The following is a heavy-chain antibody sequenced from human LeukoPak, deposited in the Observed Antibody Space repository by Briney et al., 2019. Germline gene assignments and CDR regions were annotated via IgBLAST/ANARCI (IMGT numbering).Heavy chain of an antibody. V-gene: IGHV4-34*01. Sequence: SETLSLTCAVYGGSFSGYYWSGIRQPPGKGLEWIGEINHSGSTNYNPSLKSRVTISVDRSKNQFSLKLSSVTAADTAVYYCARSMDYGDPFAFDYWGQGTLVTVSS. D-gene: IGHD4-17*01. CDR2: INHSGST. CDR3: ARSMDYGDPFAFDY. J-gene: IGHJ4*02. CDR1: GGSFSGYY.